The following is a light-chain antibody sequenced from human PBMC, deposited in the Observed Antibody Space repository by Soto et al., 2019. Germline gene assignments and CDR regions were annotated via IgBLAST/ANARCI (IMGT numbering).Light chain of an antibody. V-gene: IGKV3-15*01. CDR1: QSVSSN. Sequence: EIVMTQSPATLSVSPGERATLSCRASQSVSSNLAWYQQKPGQAPRLLIYGASTRATGIPARFSGSGSGTEFTHTINSLQSEDFAVYYCQQYKNWPQTFGQGTKVEIK. CDR3: QQYKNWPQT. J-gene: IGKJ1*01. CDR2: GAS.